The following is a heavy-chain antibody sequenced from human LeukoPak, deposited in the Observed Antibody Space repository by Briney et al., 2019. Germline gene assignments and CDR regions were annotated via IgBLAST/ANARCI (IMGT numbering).Heavy chain of an antibody. CDR1: GYTFTGYY. CDR3: ARRDYGDYGEQTALDY. CDR2: INPNSGGT. J-gene: IGHJ4*02. Sequence: ASVKVSCKASGYTFTGYYMHWVRQAPGQGLEWMGWINPNSGGTNYAQKSQGRVTMTRDTSISTAYMELSRLRSDDTAVYYCARRDYGDYGEQTALDYWGQGTLVTVSS. D-gene: IGHD4-17*01. V-gene: IGHV1-2*02.